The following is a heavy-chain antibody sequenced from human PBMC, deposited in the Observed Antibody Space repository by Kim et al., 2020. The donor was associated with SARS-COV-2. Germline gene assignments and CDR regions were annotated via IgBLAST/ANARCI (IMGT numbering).Heavy chain of an antibody. Sequence: GGSLRLSCAASGFTFVNYAMTWVRLAPGKGLEWVSGISGGDGSRSYADSVKGRFTISRDNSKNTLFLQMNSLRVEDTALYYCTKGVGYGGGGYTFVNWG. J-gene: IGHJ4*01. CDR3: TKGVGYGGGGYTFVN. CDR1: GFTFVNYA. V-gene: IGHV3-23*01. D-gene: IGHD3-16*01. CDR2: ISGGDGSR.